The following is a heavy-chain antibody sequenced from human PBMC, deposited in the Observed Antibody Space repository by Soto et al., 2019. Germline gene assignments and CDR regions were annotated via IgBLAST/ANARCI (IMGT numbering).Heavy chain of an antibody. CDR2: IYTSGST. J-gene: IGHJ6*02. D-gene: IGHD4-4*01. V-gene: IGHV4-4*07. CDR1: GGSISSYY. Sequence: SETLSLTCTVSGGSISSYYWSWIRQPAGKGLEWIGRIYTSGSTNYNPSLKSRVTMSVDTSKSQFSLKLSSVTAADTAVYYCARDLHQYPNYYYYYGMDVWGQGTTVTVS. CDR3: ARDLHQYPNYYYYYGMDV.